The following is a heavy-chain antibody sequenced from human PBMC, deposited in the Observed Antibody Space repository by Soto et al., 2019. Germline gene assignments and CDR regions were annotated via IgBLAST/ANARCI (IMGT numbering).Heavy chain of an antibody. CDR3: ARRYGYSFDY. Sequence: SETLSLTCAVYGGSFSGYYWSWIRQPPGKGLEWIGEINHSGSSNYNPSLKSRVTISVDTSKNQFSLKLSSVTAADTAVYYCARRYGYSFDYWGQGTLVTVSS. V-gene: IGHV4-34*01. D-gene: IGHD1-1*01. J-gene: IGHJ4*02. CDR1: GGSFSGYY. CDR2: INHSGSS.